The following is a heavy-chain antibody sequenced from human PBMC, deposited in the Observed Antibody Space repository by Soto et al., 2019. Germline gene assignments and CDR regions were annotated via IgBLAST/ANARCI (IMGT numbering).Heavy chain of an antibody. V-gene: IGHV3-21*01. CDR2: ISSSSSYI. Sequence: EVQLVESGGGLVKPGGSLRLSCAASGFTFSSYSMNWVRQAPGKGLEWVSSISSSSSYIYYADSVKGRFTISRDNAKNSLYLQMNSLRAEDTAVYYCARDDPYGDQYSYYGMDVWCQGSTVTVSS. J-gene: IGHJ6*02. CDR1: GFTFSSYS. D-gene: IGHD4-17*01. CDR3: ARDDPYGDQYSYYGMDV.